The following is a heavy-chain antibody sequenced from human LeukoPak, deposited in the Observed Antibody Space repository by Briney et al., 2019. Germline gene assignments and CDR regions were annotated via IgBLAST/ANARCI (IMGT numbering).Heavy chain of an antibody. J-gene: IGHJ4*02. CDR1: GFTFSSYA. CDR3: AKDFEGSGWYWQPPLDY. CDR2: ISGSGGST. D-gene: IGHD6-19*01. Sequence: GGSLRLSCAASGFTFSSYAMSWVRQAPGKGLEWVSAISGSGGSTYYADSVKGRFTISRDNSKNTLYLQMNSLRAEDTAVYYCAKDFEGSGWYWQPPLDYWGQGTLVTVSS. V-gene: IGHV3-23*01.